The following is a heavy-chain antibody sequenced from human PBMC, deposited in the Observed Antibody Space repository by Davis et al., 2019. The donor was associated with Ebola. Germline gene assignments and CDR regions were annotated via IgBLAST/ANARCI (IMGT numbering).Heavy chain of an antibody. CDR1: GVSISRHY. CDR2: IYYTGNA. Sequence: PSETLSLTCTVSGVSISRHYWSWIRKPPGKRLEWIGSIYYTGNAYYNSSLASRATISVDTSNNQFSLKLTSVTAADSAMYYCSERGSSVWGQGTLVTVSS. V-gene: IGHV4-59*03. CDR3: SERGSSV. D-gene: IGHD3-10*01. J-gene: IGHJ4*02.